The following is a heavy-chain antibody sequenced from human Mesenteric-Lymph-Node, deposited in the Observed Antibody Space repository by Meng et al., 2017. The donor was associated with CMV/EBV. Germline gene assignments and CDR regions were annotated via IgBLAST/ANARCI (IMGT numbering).Heavy chain of an antibody. D-gene: IGHD3-10*02. CDR3: ARVVFGATTRFDY. Sequence: CAVYGGSFSGYYWSWIRQPPGKGLEWIGEINHSGSTNYNPSLKSRVTISVDKSKNQFSLKLSSVTAADTAVYYCARVVFGATTRFDYWGQGTLVTVSS. V-gene: IGHV4-34*01. CDR1: GGSFSGYY. CDR2: INHSGST. J-gene: IGHJ4*02.